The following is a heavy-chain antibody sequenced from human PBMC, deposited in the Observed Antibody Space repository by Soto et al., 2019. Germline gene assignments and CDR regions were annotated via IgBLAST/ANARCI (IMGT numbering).Heavy chain of an antibody. J-gene: IGHJ4*02. D-gene: IGHD3-10*02. CDR1: GFTFRTYA. CDR3: AKVHCSGTYYNFPDY. Sequence: GGSLRLSCAASGFTFRTYAISWVRQAPWKGLEWVSTITDSGVSTYYADSVKGRFTISRDSSEKTLYLLMNSLSAEDTALYYCAKVHCSGTYYNFPDYCRQGTLVPVCS. CDR2: ITDSGVST. V-gene: IGHV3-23*01.